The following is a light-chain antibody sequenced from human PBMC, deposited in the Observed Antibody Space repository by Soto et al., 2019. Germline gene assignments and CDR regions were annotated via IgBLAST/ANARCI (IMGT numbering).Light chain of an antibody. V-gene: IGLV2-11*01. CDR2: DVS. CDR3: CSYAGSYSWV. Sequence: SVLTQPRSVSGSPGQSVTISCTGTSSDVGGYNYVSWYQQHPGKAPKLMIYDVSKRPSGVPDRFSGSKSGNTASLTISGLQAEDEADYHCCSYAGSYSWVFGGGTKVTVL. CDR1: SSDVGGYNY. J-gene: IGLJ3*02.